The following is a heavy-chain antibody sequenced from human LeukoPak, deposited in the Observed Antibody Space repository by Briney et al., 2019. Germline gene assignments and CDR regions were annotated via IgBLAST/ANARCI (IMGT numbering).Heavy chain of an antibody. J-gene: IGHJ4*02. Sequence: SETLSLTCTVSRGFVSNSNYYWSWIRQPPGKGLEWIGYIYYSGSTKYNPSLKSRVTISVDTSKNQFSLKLSSGTAADTAVYYWARGMITFGGIIVSRALNNFYYWGQGTLVTVSS. CDR1: RGFVSNSNYY. CDR3: ARGMITFGGIIVSRALNNFYY. D-gene: IGHD3-16*02. CDR2: IYYSGST. V-gene: IGHV4-61*01.